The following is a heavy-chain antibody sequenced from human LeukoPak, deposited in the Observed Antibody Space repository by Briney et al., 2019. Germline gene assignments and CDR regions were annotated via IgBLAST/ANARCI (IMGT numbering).Heavy chain of an antibody. J-gene: IGHJ3*02. CDR1: GYTFTGYY. CDR2: INPNSGCT. Sequence: ASVKVSCKASGYTFTGYYMHWVRQAPGQGLEWMGRINPNSGCTNYAQKFQGRVTMTRDTSIGTAYMELSRLRSDDTAVYYCTRPDYYLHDAFDIWGQGTMVTVSS. CDR3: TRPDYYLHDAFDI. V-gene: IGHV1-2*06. D-gene: IGHD3-10*01.